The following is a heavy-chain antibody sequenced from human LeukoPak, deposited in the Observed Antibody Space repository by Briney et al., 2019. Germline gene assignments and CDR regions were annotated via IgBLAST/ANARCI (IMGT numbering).Heavy chain of an antibody. CDR1: GFTFSSYA. D-gene: IGHD3-10*01. CDR2: ISGSGGST. J-gene: IGHJ4*02. Sequence: GGSLRLSCAASGFTFSSYAMSWIRQAPGKGLEWVSAISGSGGSTYYADSVKGRFTISRDNSKNTLYLQMNSLRAEDTAVYYCAKGRFAVREGLDYWGQGTLVTVSS. V-gene: IGHV3-23*01. CDR3: AKGRFAVREGLDY.